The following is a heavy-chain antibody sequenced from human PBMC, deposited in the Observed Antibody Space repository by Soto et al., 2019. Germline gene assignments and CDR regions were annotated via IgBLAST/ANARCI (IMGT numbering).Heavy chain of an antibody. J-gene: IGHJ6*02. Sequence: ASVKVSCKASGYTFTGYYMHWVRQAPGQGLEWKVWINPNSGGTNYAQKFQGWVTMTRDTSISTAYMELSRLRSDDTAVYYCARGGYCSGGSCFFDYYYGMDVWGQGTTVTVSS. D-gene: IGHD2-15*01. V-gene: IGHV1-2*04. CDR3: ARGGYCSGGSCFFDYYYGMDV. CDR1: GYTFTGYY. CDR2: INPNSGGT.